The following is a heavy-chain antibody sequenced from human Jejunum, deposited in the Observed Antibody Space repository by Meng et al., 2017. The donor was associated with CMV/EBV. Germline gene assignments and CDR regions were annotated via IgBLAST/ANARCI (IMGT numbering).Heavy chain of an antibody. CDR3: ARPAVPAANYYYYYGLDV. J-gene: IGHJ6*02. Sequence: FLRSYMHWVRQAPGQGLEWMGIINLSGGYTTYAQKFQGRVTMTRDTSTSTVYMELSSLRSEDTAVYYCARPAVPAANYYYYYGLDVWGQGTTVTVSS. D-gene: IGHD2-2*01. CDR2: INLSGGYT. V-gene: IGHV1-46*01. CDR1: FLRSY.